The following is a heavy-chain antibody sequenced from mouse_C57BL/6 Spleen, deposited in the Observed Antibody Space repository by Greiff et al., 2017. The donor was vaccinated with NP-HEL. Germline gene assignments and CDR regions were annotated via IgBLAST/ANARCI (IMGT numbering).Heavy chain of an antibody. Sequence: QVQLQQSGAELARPGASVKLSCKASGYTFTSYGISWVKQSTGQGLEWIGEIYPRSGNTYYNEKFKGKATLTADKSSSTAYMELRSLTSEDSAVYFCAKPILLLRPGYFDYWGQGTTLTVSS. J-gene: IGHJ2*01. CDR2: IYPRSGNT. V-gene: IGHV1-81*01. CDR3: AKPILLLRPGYFDY. CDR1: GYTFTSYG. D-gene: IGHD1-1*01.